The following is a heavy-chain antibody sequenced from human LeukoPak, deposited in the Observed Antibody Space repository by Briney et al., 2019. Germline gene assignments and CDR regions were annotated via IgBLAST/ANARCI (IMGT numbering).Heavy chain of an antibody. CDR3: ASYGSGRTDAFEI. V-gene: IGHV3-66*01. CDR2: IYSDGST. D-gene: IGHD3-10*01. CDR1: GFTVSSNY. J-gene: IGHJ3*02. Sequence: GGSLRLSCAASGFTVSSNYMSWVRQVPGKGLEWVSVIYSDGSTYYADSVKGRFTISRDNSKNTLLLQMNSLRAEDTAVYYCASYGSGRTDAFEIWGQGTMVTVSS.